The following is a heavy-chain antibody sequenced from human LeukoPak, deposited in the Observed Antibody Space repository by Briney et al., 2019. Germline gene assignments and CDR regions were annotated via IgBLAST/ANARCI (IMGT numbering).Heavy chain of an antibody. V-gene: IGHV1-8*01. Sequence: RASVKVSCKASGYTFTSYDINWVRQATGQGLEWMGWMNPNSGNTGYAQKFQGRVTMTRSTSISTAYMELSSLRSEDTAVYYCARGRGSSGWLSRAAGYYFDYWGQGTLVTVSS. CDR1: GYTFTSYD. D-gene: IGHD6-19*01. CDR3: ARGRGSSGWLSRAAGYYFDY. J-gene: IGHJ4*02. CDR2: MNPNSGNT.